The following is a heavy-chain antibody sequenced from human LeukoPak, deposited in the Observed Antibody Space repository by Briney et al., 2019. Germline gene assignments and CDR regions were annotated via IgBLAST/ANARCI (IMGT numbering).Heavy chain of an antibody. D-gene: IGHD3-10*01. CDR1: GFTFDDYA. CDR3: AKDISPRTLLWFGEPATGMDV. V-gene: IGHV3-43D*04. Sequence: PGGSLRLSCAASGFTFDDYARHWVRQAPGKGLEWVSLISWDGGSTYYADSVKGRFTISRDNSKDSLYLQMNSLRAEDTALYYCAKDISPRTLLWFGEPATGMDVWGKGTTVTVSS. J-gene: IGHJ6*04. CDR2: ISWDGGST.